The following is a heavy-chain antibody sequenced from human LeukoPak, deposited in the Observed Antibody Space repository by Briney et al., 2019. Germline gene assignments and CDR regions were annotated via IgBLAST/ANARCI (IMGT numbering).Heavy chain of an antibody. CDR1: GFTSYDYA. V-gene: IGHV3-23*01. J-gene: IGHJ6*04. D-gene: IGHD3-10*01. CDR3: AKDLNYYYGSGGV. Sequence: PGRSLRLSCAASGFTSYDYAMHWVRQAPGKGLEWVSGISGSGGSTYYADSVKGRFTISRDNSQKTLYLQMNSLRAEDTAVYYCAKDLNYYYGSGGVWGKGTTVTVSS. CDR2: ISGSGGST.